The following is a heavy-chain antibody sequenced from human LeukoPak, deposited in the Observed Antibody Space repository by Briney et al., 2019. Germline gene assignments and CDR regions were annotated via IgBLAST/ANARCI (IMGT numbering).Heavy chain of an antibody. Sequence: PGGSLRLSCAASGFTFSSYGMSWVRQAPGKGLEWVSAISGSGGSTYYADSVKGRFTISRDNAKNLLYLQMNSLRAEDTALYYCVRHSDFMAWGQGTLVTVSS. J-gene: IGHJ5*02. CDR1: GFTFSSYG. V-gene: IGHV3-23*01. D-gene: IGHD3-3*01. CDR3: VRHSDFMA. CDR2: ISGSGGST.